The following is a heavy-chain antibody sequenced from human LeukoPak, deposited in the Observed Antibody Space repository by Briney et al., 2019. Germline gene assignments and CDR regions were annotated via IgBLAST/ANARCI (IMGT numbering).Heavy chain of an antibody. CDR3: ARDGTYGDYSRWFDP. CDR2: ISPSGGST. J-gene: IGHJ5*02. D-gene: IGHD4-17*01. V-gene: IGHV1-46*01. Sequence: GSVKVSCKTSGYTFTSNYMHWVRQAPGQGPEWMGVISPSGGSTTYAQKFQGRVTLTRDMSTSTDYLELSSLRSEDTAVYYCARDGTYGDYSRWFDPWGQGTLVTVSS. CDR1: GYTFTSNY.